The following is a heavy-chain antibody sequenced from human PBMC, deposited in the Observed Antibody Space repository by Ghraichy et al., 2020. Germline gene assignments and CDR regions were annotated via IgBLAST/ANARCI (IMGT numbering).Heavy chain of an antibody. CDR3: AKSNTTDLQPGERIWFGGIYFDY. Sequence: GGSLRLSCAVSGFTFDDYGMHWVRQGPGKGLEWIAGISWNSDTRAYADSVKGRFTISRDNAKNSLYLQMNSLRPDDTALYFCAKSNTTDLQPGERIWFGGIYFDYWGQGTLVTVSS. CDR1: GFTFDDYG. CDR2: ISWNSDTR. D-gene: IGHD3-10*01. J-gene: IGHJ4*02. V-gene: IGHV3-9*01.